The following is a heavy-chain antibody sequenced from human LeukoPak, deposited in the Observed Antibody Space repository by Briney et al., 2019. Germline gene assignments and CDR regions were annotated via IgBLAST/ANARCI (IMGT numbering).Heavy chain of an antibody. CDR3: ARDRGSSWYAPSAFFDY. Sequence: GRSLRLSCAASGFTFSSYAMHWVRQAPGKGLEWVAVISYDGSNKYYADSVKGRFTISRDNSKNTLYLQMNSLRAEDTAVYYCARDRGSSWYAPSAFFDYWGQGTLVTVSS. CDR2: ISYDGSNK. CDR1: GFTFSSYA. D-gene: IGHD6-13*01. J-gene: IGHJ4*02. V-gene: IGHV3-30-3*01.